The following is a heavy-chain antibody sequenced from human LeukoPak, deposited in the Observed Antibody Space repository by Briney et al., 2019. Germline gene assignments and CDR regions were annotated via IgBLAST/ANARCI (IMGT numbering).Heavy chain of an antibody. V-gene: IGHV4-61*02. CDR1: GGSISSGSYY. CDR3: TRDLYYYDSSGYFDAFDI. D-gene: IGHD3-22*01. Sequence: SQTLSLTCTVSGGSISSGSYYWSWIRQPAGKGLEWIGRIHTSESTNYNPSLKSRVTISVDTSKNQFSLKLSSMTAADMAVYYCTRDLYYYDSSGYFDAFDIWGQGTMVTVSS. J-gene: IGHJ3*02. CDR2: IHTSEST.